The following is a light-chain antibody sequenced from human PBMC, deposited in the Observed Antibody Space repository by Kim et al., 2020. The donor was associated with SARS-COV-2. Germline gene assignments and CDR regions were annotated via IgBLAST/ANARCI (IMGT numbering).Light chain of an antibody. V-gene: IGKV1-6*01. CDR2: GAF. CDR3: LQDDSYPWA. CDR1: QGIGYN. J-gene: IGKJ1*01. Sequence: AIQMTQSPSSLSASVGDKITITCRASQGIGYNLGWFQQHPGRAPKLLIYGAFNIQSGVPLRFSGSRSGTDFTLTISSLQPEDFATYFCLQDDSYPWAFGQGTKVDIK.